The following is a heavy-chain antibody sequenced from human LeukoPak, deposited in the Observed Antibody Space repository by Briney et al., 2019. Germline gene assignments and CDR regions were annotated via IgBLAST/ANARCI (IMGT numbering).Heavy chain of an antibody. CDR2: ISSSSGYI. D-gene: IGHD1-7*01. J-gene: IGHJ4*02. CDR3: ARSEGGDWNYTPNY. CDR1: GFTFSSYS. Sequence: GGSLRLSCAASGFTFSSYSMSWVRQAPGKGLEWVSSISSSSGYIYYADSVKGRFTISRDNAKNSLYLQMNSLRAEDTAVYYCARSEGGDWNYTPNYWGQGTLVTVSS. V-gene: IGHV3-21*01.